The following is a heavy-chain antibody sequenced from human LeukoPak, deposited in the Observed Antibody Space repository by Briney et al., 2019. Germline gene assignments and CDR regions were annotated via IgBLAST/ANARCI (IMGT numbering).Heavy chain of an antibody. CDR2: ISGSGGST. CDR1: GFTFSSYA. D-gene: IGHD3-10*01. J-gene: IGHJ4*02. V-gene: IGHV3-23*01. CDR3: AKASVLWFGELLPLDY. Sequence: PGGSLRLSCEASGFTFSSYAMSWVPQAPGKGLEWVSAISGSGGSTYYADSVKGRFTISRDNSKNTLYLQMNSLRAEDTAVYYCAKASVLWFGELLPLDYWGQGTLVTVSS.